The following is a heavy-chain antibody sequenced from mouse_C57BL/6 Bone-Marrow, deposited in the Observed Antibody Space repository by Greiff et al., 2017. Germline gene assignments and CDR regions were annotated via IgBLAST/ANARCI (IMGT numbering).Heavy chain of an antibody. D-gene: IGHD2-4*01. V-gene: IGHV7-3*01. CDR2: ISNRANGYTT. CDR1: GFTFTDYY. J-gene: IGHJ3*01. Sequence: EVKVVESGGGLVQPGGSLSLSCAASGFTFTDYYMSWVRQPPGKALEWLGFISNRANGYTTEYNASVQGRFTSSRDNSHSILYLQMNALRAEDSATYYCARSRDCDYPMFADWGQGTLVTVSA. CDR3: ARSRDCDYPMFAD.